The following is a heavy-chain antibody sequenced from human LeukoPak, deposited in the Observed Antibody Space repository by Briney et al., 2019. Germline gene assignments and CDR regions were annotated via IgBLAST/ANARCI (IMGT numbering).Heavy chain of an antibody. D-gene: IGHD1-7*01. CDR1: SGSISSYY. J-gene: IGHJ4*02. CDR2: IYYSGST. CDR3: ARASELTPEYFDY. Sequence: PSETLSLTCTVSSGSISSYYWSWIRQPPGKGLEWIGYIYYSGSTNYNPSLKSRVTISVDTSKNQFSLKLSSVTAADTAVYYCARASELTPEYFDYWGQGTLVTVSS. V-gene: IGHV4-59*08.